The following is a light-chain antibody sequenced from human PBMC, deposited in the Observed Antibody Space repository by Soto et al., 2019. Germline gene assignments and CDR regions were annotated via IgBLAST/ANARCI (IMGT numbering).Light chain of an antibody. J-gene: IGKJ1*01. V-gene: IGKV3-20*01. CDR3: HQYGGSPRT. CDR1: QSVSSSY. Sequence: EIVLTQSPGTLSLSPGERATLSCRASQSVSSSYLAWYQQKPGQAPRLLIYGASSRATGIPDRISGSGSGTDFTLTISRLEPEEFAVYYCHQYGGSPRTLGKGTKVEI. CDR2: GAS.